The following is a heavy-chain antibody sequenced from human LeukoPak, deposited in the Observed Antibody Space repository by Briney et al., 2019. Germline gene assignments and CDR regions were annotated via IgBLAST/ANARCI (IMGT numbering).Heavy chain of an antibody. CDR1: GFTFSSYS. D-gene: IGHD6-13*01. CDR3: ARDADSSSWSMYYYYGMDA. CDR2: ISSSSSYI. Sequence: GGSLRLSCAASGFTFSSYSMNWVRQAPGKGLEWVSSISSSSSYIYYADSVKGRFTISRDNAQNSLYLQMSSLRAEDTAVYYCARDADSSSWSMYYYYGMDAWGQGTTVTVSS. J-gene: IGHJ6*02. V-gene: IGHV3-21*01.